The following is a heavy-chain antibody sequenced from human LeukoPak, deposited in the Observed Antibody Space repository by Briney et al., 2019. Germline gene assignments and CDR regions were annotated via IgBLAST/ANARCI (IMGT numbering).Heavy chain of an antibody. J-gene: IGHJ5*02. D-gene: IGHD6-13*01. CDR1: GGSISSFY. Sequence: SETLSLTCTVSGGSISSFYWSWIRQPPGKGLEWIGYVYYSGSTNYNPSLKSRVSISVDTSKNQFSLKLSSVTAADTAVYYCARENIAAAGTLYWFDPWGQGTLVTVSS. V-gene: IGHV4-59*01. CDR3: ARENIAAAGTLYWFDP. CDR2: VYYSGST.